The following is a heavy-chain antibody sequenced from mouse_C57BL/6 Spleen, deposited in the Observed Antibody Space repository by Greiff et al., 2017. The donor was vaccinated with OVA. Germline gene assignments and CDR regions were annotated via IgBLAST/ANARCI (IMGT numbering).Heavy chain of an antibody. D-gene: IGHD4-1*01. CDR3: TRNWDWDY. Sequence: VQLQQSGAELVRPGASVKLSCTASGFNIKDDYMHWVKQRPDQGLEWIGWIDTENGDTEYASKFQGKSTITADTSSNTAYLQLSSLTSEDTAVYYCTRNWDWDYWGQGTTRTVSS. J-gene: IGHJ2*01. CDR1: GFNIKDDY. V-gene: IGHV14-4*01. CDR2: IDTENGDT.